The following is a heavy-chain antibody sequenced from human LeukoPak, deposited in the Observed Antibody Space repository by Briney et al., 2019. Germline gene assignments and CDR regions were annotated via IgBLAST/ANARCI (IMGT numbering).Heavy chain of an antibody. CDR3: ARVHSSSWMGGDAFDI. V-gene: IGHV3-30*04. CDR2: ISYDGCNK. J-gene: IGHJ3*02. CDR1: GFTFNNYA. D-gene: IGHD6-13*01. Sequence: GGSLRLACATSGFTFNNYAIHWVRQAPGKGLEWAAVISYDGCNKYYEDSVRGRFTISRDNSKNTVYLKINSMRDEDTAVYYCARVHSSSWMGGDAFDIWGQGTMVTVSS.